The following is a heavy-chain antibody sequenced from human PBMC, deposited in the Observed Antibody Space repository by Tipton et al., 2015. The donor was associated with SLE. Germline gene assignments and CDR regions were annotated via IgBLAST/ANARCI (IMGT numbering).Heavy chain of an antibody. CDR3: ARGDSGYDLNAFDI. CDR1: GFTFSDYY. D-gene: IGHD5-12*01. CDR2: ISSSGSTI. V-gene: IGHV3-11*01. Sequence: SLRLSCAASGFTFSDYYMSWIRQAPGKGLEWVSYISSSGSTIYYADSVKGRFTTSRDNAKNSLYLQMNSLRAEDTAVYYCARGDSGYDLNAFDIWGQGTMVTVSS. J-gene: IGHJ3*02.